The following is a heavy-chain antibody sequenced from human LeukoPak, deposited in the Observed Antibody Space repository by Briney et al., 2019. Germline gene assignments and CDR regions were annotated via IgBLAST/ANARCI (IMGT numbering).Heavy chain of an antibody. CDR2: ISSIRSII. D-gene: IGHD6-13*01. CDR1: GFTFSTYS. J-gene: IGHJ4*02. Sequence: PGGSLRLSCAASGFTFSTYSMSWVRQAPGKGLEWVSYISSIRSIIYYADSVKRRFTISRDNAKSSLYLQMNSLRAEDTAVYYCARSRPGTEAGQPNFDYWGQGTLVTVSS. CDR3: ARSRPGTEAGQPNFDY. V-gene: IGHV3-48*01.